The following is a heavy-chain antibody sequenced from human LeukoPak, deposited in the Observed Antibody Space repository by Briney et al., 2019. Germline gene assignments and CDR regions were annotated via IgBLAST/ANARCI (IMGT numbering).Heavy chain of an antibody. Sequence: SETLSLTCTVSGGSISSSSYYWGWIRQPPGKGLEWIGSIYYSGSTYYNPSLKSRVTISVDTSKNQFSLKLSSVTAADTAVYYCASAIEAGIAFDIWGQGTMVTVSS. CDR2: IYYSGST. V-gene: IGHV4-39*01. D-gene: IGHD6-25*01. CDR1: GGSISSSSYY. J-gene: IGHJ3*02. CDR3: ASAIEAGIAFDI.